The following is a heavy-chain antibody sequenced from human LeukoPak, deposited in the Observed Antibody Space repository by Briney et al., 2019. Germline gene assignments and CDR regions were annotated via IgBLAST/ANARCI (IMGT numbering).Heavy chain of an antibody. Sequence: GGSLRLSCAASGFTFSSYAMSWVRQAPGKGLEWVSAISGSGGSTYYADSVKGRFTISRDSSKNTLYLQMNSLRAEDTAVYYCAKDLNDDSSGYLDYWGQGTLVTVSS. CDR3: AKDLNDDSSGYLDY. J-gene: IGHJ4*02. CDR1: GFTFSSYA. CDR2: ISGSGGST. V-gene: IGHV3-23*01. D-gene: IGHD3-22*01.